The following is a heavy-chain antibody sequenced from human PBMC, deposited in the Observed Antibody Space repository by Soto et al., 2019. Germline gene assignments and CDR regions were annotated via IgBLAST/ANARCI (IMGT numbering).Heavy chain of an antibody. D-gene: IGHD1-7*01. CDR1: GYTFTNNY. V-gene: IGHV1-46*01. Sequence: QVQLVQSGAEVKKPGASVKVSCKASGYTFTNNYMHWVRQAPGQGLEWMGVINPSGGSTNYAQKFQGRLTMTMDTSTSTLYMELSSLRSEDTAVYYCARDHSQNYGTQEGVTATWWIDPWGQGTLVTVSS. CDR3: ARDHSQNYGTQEGVTATWWIDP. J-gene: IGHJ5*02. CDR2: INPSGGST.